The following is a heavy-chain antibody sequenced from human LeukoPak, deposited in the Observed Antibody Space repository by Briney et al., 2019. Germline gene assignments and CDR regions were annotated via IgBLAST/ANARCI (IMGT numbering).Heavy chain of an antibody. CDR3: ARANRDYRIAAAGSRVYYFDY. CDR1: GYTFTSCG. V-gene: IGHV1-18*01. D-gene: IGHD6-13*01. J-gene: IGHJ4*02. CDR2: ISAYNGNT. Sequence: ASVKVSCKASGYTFTSCGISWVRQPPAQGLEWMGWISAYNGNTNYAQKLQGRVTMTTDTSTSTAYMELRSLRSDDTAVYYCARANRDYRIAAAGSRVYYFDYWGQGTLVTVSS.